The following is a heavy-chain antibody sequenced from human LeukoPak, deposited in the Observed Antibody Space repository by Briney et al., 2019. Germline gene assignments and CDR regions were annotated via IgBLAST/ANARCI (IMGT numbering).Heavy chain of an antibody. Sequence: GGSLRLSCAASGFTFSSYAMSWVRQAPGKGLEWVSAISGSGGSTYYADSVKGRFTISRDNSKNTLYLQMNSLRAEDTAVYYCAKDRTLDYDISTVPIDYWGQGTLVTVSS. J-gene: IGHJ4*02. CDR1: GFTFSSYA. CDR2: ISGSGGST. CDR3: AKDRTLDYDISTVPIDY. D-gene: IGHD3-9*01. V-gene: IGHV3-23*01.